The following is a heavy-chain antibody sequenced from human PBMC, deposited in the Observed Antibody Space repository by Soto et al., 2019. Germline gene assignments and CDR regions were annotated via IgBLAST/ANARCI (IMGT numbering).Heavy chain of an antibody. V-gene: IGHV4-39*01. CDR3: ATSQKGYNWNYFDH. D-gene: IGHD1-1*01. CDR1: GGSVSGSYYY. CDR2: VFHTGFT. Sequence: SETLSLTCAVSGGSVSGSYYYWAWLRQSPGKGPEWIGSVFHTGFTSYNPSLESRVSVSVDTSKSQFSLKLSAVTASDTAVYYCATSQKGYNWNYFDHWGQGALVTISS. J-gene: IGHJ4*02.